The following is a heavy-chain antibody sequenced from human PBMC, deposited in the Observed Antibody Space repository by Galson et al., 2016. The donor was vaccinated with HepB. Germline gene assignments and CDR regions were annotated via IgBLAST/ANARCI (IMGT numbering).Heavy chain of an antibody. CDR3: VRDGSTDWYENH. V-gene: IGHV3-53*01. CDR2: LSAAGRT. CDR1: GFGISTSF. J-gene: IGHJ4*02. Sequence: SLRLSCAASGFGISTSFMTWVRQAPGKGLEWVSVLSAAGRTYYADSVKGRFTIPRDNSQNTVILQMNSLRAEDTATYYCVRDGSTDWYENHWGQGTMVTVSS. D-gene: IGHD6-19*01.